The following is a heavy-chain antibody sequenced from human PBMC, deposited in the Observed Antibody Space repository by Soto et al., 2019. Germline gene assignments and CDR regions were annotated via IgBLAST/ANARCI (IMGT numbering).Heavy chain of an antibody. CDR1: GFTFSYYA. CDR2: ISGSGGTT. Sequence: GGSLRLSCGASGFTFSYYAMSWVRQAPGKGLEWVAAISGSGGTTYYADSVKGRFTISRDSSKNTLYLQMNSLRAEDTALYFCAKMAWFGDPPGGDYWGQGTLVTVSS. V-gene: IGHV3-23*01. CDR3: AKMAWFGDPPGGDY. J-gene: IGHJ4*02. D-gene: IGHD3-10*01.